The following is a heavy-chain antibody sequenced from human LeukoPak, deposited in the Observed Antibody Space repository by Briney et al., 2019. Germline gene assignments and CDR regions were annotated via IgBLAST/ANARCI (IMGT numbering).Heavy chain of an antibody. CDR1: GFTFSSYS. J-gene: IGHJ1*01. Sequence: GSLRLSCAASGFTFSSYSMNWVRQAPGKGLEWVSSISSSSSYIYYADSVKGRFTISRDNAKNSLYLQMNSLRAEDTAVYYCAKDNYYDSSGYYGEYFQHWGQGTLVTVSS. CDR2: ISSSSSYI. CDR3: AKDNYYDSSGYYGEYFQH. D-gene: IGHD3-22*01. V-gene: IGHV3-21*04.